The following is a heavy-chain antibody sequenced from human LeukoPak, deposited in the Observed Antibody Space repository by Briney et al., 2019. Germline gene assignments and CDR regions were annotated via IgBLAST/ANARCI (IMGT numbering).Heavy chain of an antibody. J-gene: IGHJ4*02. D-gene: IGHD2-8*01. CDR3: AKEQLGYCTNGVCSDFDY. CDR1: GFTFSSYG. CDR2: ISYDGSNK. Sequence: PGGSLRLSCAASGFTFSSYGMHWVRQAPGKGLEWVAVISYDGSNKYYGDSVKGRFTISRDNSKNTLYLQMNSLRAEDTAVYYCAKEQLGYCTNGVCSDFDYWGQGTLVTVSS. V-gene: IGHV3-30*18.